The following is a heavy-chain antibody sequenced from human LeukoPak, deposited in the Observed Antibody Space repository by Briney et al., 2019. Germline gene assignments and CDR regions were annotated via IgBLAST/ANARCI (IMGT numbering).Heavy chain of an antibody. CDR3: AKDNGPHYDFWSGYYSAFDY. Sequence: GGSLRLSCAASGFTFSSYGMHWVRQAPGKGLEWVAVISYDGSNKYYADSVKGRFTISRDNSKNTLYLQMNSLRAEDTAVYYCAKDNGPHYDFWSGYYSAFDYWGQGTLVTVSS. D-gene: IGHD3-3*01. CDR1: GFTFSSYG. CDR2: ISYDGSNK. V-gene: IGHV3-30*18. J-gene: IGHJ4*02.